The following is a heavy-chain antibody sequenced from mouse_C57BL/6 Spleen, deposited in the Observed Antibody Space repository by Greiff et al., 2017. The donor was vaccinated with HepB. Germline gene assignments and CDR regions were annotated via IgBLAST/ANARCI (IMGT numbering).Heavy chain of an antibody. V-gene: IGHV14-2*01. J-gene: IGHJ2*01. CDR2: IDPEDGDT. CDR1: GFNIKDYY. CDR3: ARIGLRRGLDFDY. Sequence: VQLKESGAELVKPGASVKLSCTASGFNIKDYYMHWVKQRTEQGLEWIGRIDPEDGDTKYAPKFQGKGTITADTSSNTAYLQLSSLTSEDTAVYYCARIGLRRGLDFDYWGQGTTLTVSS. D-gene: IGHD2-4*01.